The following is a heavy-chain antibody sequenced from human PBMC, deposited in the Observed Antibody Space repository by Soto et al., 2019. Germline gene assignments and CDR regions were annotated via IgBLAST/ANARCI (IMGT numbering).Heavy chain of an antibody. J-gene: IGHJ4*02. Sequence: EVQLVESGGGLFQPGGSLRLSCAASGFTFSSYWRPGARQAPGKGLVWVSRINSVGSSTSYASSVKGRFTISRDKAKNTLYLQMTSLRAEETAVYYCVRTSLVVAAATREDYWGQGTLVTVSS. D-gene: IGHD2-15*01. CDR3: VRTSLVVAAATREDY. V-gene: IGHV3-74*01. CDR2: INSVGSST. CDR1: GFTFSSYW.